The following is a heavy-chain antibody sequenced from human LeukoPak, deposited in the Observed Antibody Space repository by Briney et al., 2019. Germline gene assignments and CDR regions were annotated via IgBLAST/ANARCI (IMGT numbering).Heavy chain of an antibody. D-gene: IGHD3-9*01. V-gene: IGHV3-23*01. CDR3: AKALTYYGILTGPAKDIYYYYGMHV. J-gene: IGHJ6*02. CDR2: ISGSGGST. CDR1: GFTFSSYA. Sequence: GGSLRLSCAASGFTFSSYAMSWVRQAPGKGLEWVSAISGSGGSTYYADSVKGRFTISRDNSKNTLYLQMNSLRAEDTAVYYCAKALTYYGILTGPAKDIYYYYGMHVWDQGTTVTVSS.